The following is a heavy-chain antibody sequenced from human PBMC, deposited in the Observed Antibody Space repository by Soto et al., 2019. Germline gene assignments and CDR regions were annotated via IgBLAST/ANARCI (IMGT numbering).Heavy chain of an antibody. CDR2: IIPILGIA. CDR3: ARDRKDHNWDFDAFDI. Sequence: QVQLVQSGAEVKKPGSSVKVSCKASGGTFSSYTISWVRQAPGQGLEWMGRIIPILGIANYAQRFQGRVTITPDKATRTGYMELSSLRSEYTAVYYCARDRKDHNWDFDAFDIWGQGTMATVSS. J-gene: IGHJ3*02. V-gene: IGHV1-69*08. D-gene: IGHD1-1*01. CDR1: GGTFSSYT.